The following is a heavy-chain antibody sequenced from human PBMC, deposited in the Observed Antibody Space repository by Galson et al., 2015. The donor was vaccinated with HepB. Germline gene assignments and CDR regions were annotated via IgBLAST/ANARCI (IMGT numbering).Heavy chain of an antibody. CDR2: IYSDGST. D-gene: IGHD3-3*01. J-gene: IGHJ6*04. Sequence: SLRLSCAASGFTFSRYAMHWVRQAPGEGLEWVSVIYSDGSTYYVDSVKGRFTISRDSSKNTVYLQMNSLRAEDTAVYYCARDTTKAFWSDYPLGRDVWGKGTTVIVSS. CDR3: ARDTTKAFWSDYPLGRDV. CDR1: GFTFSRYA. V-gene: IGHV3-NL1*01.